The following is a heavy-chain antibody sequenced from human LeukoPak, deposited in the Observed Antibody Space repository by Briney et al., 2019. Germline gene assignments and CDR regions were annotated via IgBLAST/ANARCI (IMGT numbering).Heavy chain of an antibody. CDR2: IYYSGST. J-gene: IGHJ4*02. Sequence: SETLSLTCTVSGGSISSSSYYWGWIRQPPGKGLEWIGSIYYSGSTYYNPSLKSRVTISVDTSKNQFSLKLSSVTAADTAVYYCATGTYSSGWYSFDFWGQGPLVTASS. CDR1: GGSISSSSYY. V-gene: IGHV4-39*01. D-gene: IGHD6-19*01. CDR3: ATGTYSSGWYSFDF.